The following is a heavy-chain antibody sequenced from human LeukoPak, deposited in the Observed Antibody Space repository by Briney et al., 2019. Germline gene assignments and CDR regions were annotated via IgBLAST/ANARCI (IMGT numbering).Heavy chain of an antibody. CDR3: ARGINFDVLTGYSEGFDY. J-gene: IGHJ4*02. V-gene: IGHV1-18*01. D-gene: IGHD3-9*01. Sequence: GASVKVSCKASGYAFTKYGITWVRRAPGQGLEWMGWITTNNGKTKYAQIFQTRVTMTTDTSTNTAYMELRSLRSDGTAVYYCARGINFDVLTGYSEGFDYWGQGTLVTVSS. CDR1: GYAFTKYG. CDR2: ITTNNGKT.